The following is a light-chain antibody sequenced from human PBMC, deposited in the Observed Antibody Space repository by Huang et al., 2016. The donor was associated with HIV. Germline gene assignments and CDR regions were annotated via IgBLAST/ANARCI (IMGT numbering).Light chain of an antibody. V-gene: IGKV1-39*01. CDR1: QNITKS. CDR3: QQSFSVPRT. Sequence: DIQMTQSPPSLSASVGDRVTFTFRADQNITKSLNWYQQKPGKAPKLLSYPVSTLESGVPSRFSGSGSGSRFTLNIGNLQPEDFATYYCQQSFSVPRTFG. CDR2: PVS. J-gene: IGKJ1*01.